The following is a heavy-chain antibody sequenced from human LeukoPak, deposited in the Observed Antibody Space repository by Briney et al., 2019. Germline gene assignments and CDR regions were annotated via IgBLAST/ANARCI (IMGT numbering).Heavy chain of an antibody. V-gene: IGHV1-69*05. J-gene: IGHJ6*03. Sequence: SVKVSCKASVGTFSSYAISWVRQAPGQGLEWMGGIIPIFGTANYAQKFQGRVTITTDESTSTAYMELSSLRSEDTDVYSCARVGGTYYYMDVWGKGTTVTVSS. D-gene: IGHD1-1*01. CDR1: VGTFSSYA. CDR3: ARVGGTYYYMDV. CDR2: IIPIFGTA.